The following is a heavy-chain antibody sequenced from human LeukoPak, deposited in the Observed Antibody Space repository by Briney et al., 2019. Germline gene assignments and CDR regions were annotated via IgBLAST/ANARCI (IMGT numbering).Heavy chain of an antibody. CDR3: ARGLGAYDFWSGYYACWFDP. CDR1: GGSISSGGYS. V-gene: IGHV4-30-2*01. J-gene: IGHJ5*02. Sequence: SETLSLTCAVSGGSISSGGYSWSWIRRPPGKGLEWIGYIYHSGSTNYNPSLKSRVTISVDTSKNQFSLKLSSVTAADTAVYYCARGLGAYDFWSGYYACWFDPWGQGTLVTVSS. D-gene: IGHD3-3*01. CDR2: IYHSGST.